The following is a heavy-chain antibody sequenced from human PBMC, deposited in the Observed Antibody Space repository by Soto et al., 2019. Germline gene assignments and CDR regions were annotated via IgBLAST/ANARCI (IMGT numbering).Heavy chain of an antibody. CDR1: GGSISSYY. Sequence: LSLTCTVSGGSISSYYWSWIRQPPGKGLEWIGYIYYSGSTNYNPSLKSRVTISVDTSKNQFSLKLSSVTAADTAVYYCARDSNWGYYYYYGMDVWGQGTTVTVSS. J-gene: IGHJ6*01. CDR2: IYYSGST. D-gene: IGHD7-27*01. V-gene: IGHV4-59*01. CDR3: ARDSNWGYYYYYGMDV.